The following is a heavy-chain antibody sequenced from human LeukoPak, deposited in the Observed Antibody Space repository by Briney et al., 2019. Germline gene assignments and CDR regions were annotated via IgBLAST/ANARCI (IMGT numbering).Heavy chain of an antibody. CDR3: AKDRFGGSFDY. Sequence: GGSLRLSCAASGLTFSTSNMNWVRQAPGKGLEWVSAISGSGGSTYYADSVKGRFTISRDNSKNTLFLQMSSLTAEDTAVYYCAKDRFGGSFDYWGQGTLVTVSS. CDR1: GLTFSTSN. CDR2: ISGSGGST. D-gene: IGHD2-15*01. V-gene: IGHV3-23*01. J-gene: IGHJ4*02.